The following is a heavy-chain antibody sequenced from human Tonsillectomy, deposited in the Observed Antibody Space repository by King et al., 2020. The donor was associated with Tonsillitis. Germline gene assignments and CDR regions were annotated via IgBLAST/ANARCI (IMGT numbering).Heavy chain of an antibody. V-gene: IGHV4-59*01. J-gene: IGHJ5*02. D-gene: IGHD2-15*01. CDR3: ARVLGGYCSGGSRYSSGGWFDP. Sequence: QLQESGPGLVKPSETLSLTCTVSGGSISSYYWSWIRQPPGKGLEWIGYIYYSGSTNYNPSLKSRVTISVDTSKNQFSLKLSSVTAADTAVYYCARVLGGYCSGGSRYSSGGWFDPWGQGTLVTVSS. CDR2: IYYSGST. CDR1: GGSISSYY.